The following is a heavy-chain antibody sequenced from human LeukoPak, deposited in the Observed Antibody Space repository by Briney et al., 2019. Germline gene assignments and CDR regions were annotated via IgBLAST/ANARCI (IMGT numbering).Heavy chain of an antibody. CDR1: GYSISSGYY. Sequence: PSETLSLTCTVSGYSISSGYYWGWIRQPPGKGLEWIGSIYHSGSTYYNPSLKSQVTISVDTSKNQFSLKLSSVTAADTAVYYCARDHSGGYSYGNNWFDPWGQGTLVTVSS. CDR3: ARDHSGGYSYGNNWFDP. V-gene: IGHV4-38-2*02. CDR2: IYHSGST. J-gene: IGHJ5*02. D-gene: IGHD5-18*01.